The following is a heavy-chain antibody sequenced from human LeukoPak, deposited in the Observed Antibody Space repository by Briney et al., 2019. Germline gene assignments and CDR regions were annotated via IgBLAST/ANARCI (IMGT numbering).Heavy chain of an antibody. CDR2: IIPIFGTA. Sequence: ASVKVSCKASGGTFSSYAISWVRQAPGQGLEWMGGIIPIFGTANYPQKFQGRVTITADESTSTAYMELSSLRSEDTAVYYCAYRKVYAKTNWFDPWGQGTLVTVSS. D-gene: IGHD2-8*01. CDR1: GGTFSSYA. J-gene: IGHJ5*02. V-gene: IGHV1-69*13. CDR3: AYRKVYAKTNWFDP.